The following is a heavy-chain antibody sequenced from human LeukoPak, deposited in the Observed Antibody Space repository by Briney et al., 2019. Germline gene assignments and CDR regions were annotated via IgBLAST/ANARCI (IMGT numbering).Heavy chain of an antibody. J-gene: IGHJ4*01. D-gene: IGHD2-15*01. V-gene: IGHV1-2*02. CDR3: ALGYCSGGSCYQFDY. CDR2: INPNSGGT. CDR1: GYIFTAYY. Sequence: ASVKVSCKASGYIFTAYYMHWVRQAPGQGLEWMGWINPNSGGTNYAQKFQGRVTMTRDTSISTAYMELSRLTSDDTSLYYCALGYCSGGSCYQFDYWGQGTLVTVSS.